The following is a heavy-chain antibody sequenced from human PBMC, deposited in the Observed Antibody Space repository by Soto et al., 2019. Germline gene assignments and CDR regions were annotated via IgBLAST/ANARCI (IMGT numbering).Heavy chain of an antibody. D-gene: IGHD1-26*01. CDR1: GFTLNNYA. J-gene: IGHJ4*02. V-gene: IGHV3-23*01. Sequence: EVQLLEAGGGFVQPGGSLRLSCAASGFTLNNYAMTWVRQAPGKGLEWVSGISGSGGTTYYADSVKGRFTISRDNSKNTLYLHMNSLRAEDTAVYYCARESCGTGCYYRSDYWGQGTLVTVSS. CDR3: ARESCGTGCYYRSDY. CDR2: ISGSGGTT.